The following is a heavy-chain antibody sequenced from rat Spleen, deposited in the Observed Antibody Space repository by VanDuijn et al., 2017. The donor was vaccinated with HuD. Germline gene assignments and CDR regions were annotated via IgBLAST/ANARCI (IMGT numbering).Heavy chain of an antibody. CDR1: GFTFSNYD. V-gene: IGHV5-25*01. D-gene: IGHD5-1*01. CDR3: ARQGFGNWESWYFDF. CDR2: ISPSGGST. J-gene: IGHJ1*01. Sequence: EVQLVESGGGLVQPGRSLKLSCAASGFTFSNYDMAWVRQAPTKGLEWVASISPSGGSTYYRDSVKGRFTVSRDNAKSTLYLQMDSLRSEDTATYYCARQGFGNWESWYFDFWGPGTMVTVSS.